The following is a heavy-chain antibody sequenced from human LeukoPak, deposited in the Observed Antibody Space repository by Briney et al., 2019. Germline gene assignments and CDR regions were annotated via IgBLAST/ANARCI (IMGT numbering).Heavy chain of an antibody. J-gene: IGHJ4*02. CDR3: ASGYSFFDY. Sequence: PGGSLRLSCAASGFTFSSYAMHWVRQAPGKGLEWVAVISYDGSNKYYADSVKGRFTISRDNSKNTLYLQMNSLRAEDTAVYYCASGYSFFDYWGQGTLVTVSS. CDR1: GFTFSSYA. CDR2: ISYDGSNK. V-gene: IGHV3-30-3*01. D-gene: IGHD4-23*01.